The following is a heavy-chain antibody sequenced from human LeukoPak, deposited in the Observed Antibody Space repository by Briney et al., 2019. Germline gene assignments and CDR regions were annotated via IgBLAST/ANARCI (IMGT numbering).Heavy chain of an antibody. CDR2: IYASGST. D-gene: IGHD5-24*01. V-gene: IGHV4-61*02. CDR1: DDSISSGSYY. Sequence: SETLSLTCTVSDDSISSGSYYWSWIRQPAGKGLEWIGRIYASGSTNYNPSLKSRVTISVDTSKNQFSLKLSSVTATGTAVYYCAREQRWLQSLDYWGQGTLVTVSS. J-gene: IGHJ4*02. CDR3: AREQRWLQSLDY.